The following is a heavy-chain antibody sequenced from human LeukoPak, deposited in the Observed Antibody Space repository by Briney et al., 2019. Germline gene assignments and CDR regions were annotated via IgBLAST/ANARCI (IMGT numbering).Heavy chain of an antibody. D-gene: IGHD3-10*01. V-gene: IGHV4-34*01. J-gene: IGHJ4*02. CDR2: INHSGST. CDR3: ARRFTDY. Sequence: SETLSLTCAVYGGSFSGYYWSWIRQPPGKGLEWIGEINHSGSTNYNPSLKSRVTISVDTSKNQFSLKLSSVTAADTAVYYCARRFTDYWGQGTLVTVSS. CDR1: GGSFSGYY.